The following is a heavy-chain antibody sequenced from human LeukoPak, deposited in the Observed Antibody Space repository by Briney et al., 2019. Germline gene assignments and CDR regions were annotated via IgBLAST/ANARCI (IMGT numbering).Heavy chain of an antibody. D-gene: IGHD6-13*01. CDR3: VREGGYDSRSSQIDF. V-gene: IGHV3-48*03. J-gene: IGHJ4*02. CDR2: ISGSGDSI. Sequence: QPGGSLRLSCAASGFTFSSYEMNWVRQAPGKRLGWVSYISGSGDSIYSSDSVKGRFTISRDNTKNSLYLQMNSLRAEDTAVYYCVREGGYDSRSSQIDFWGQGTLVTVSS. CDR1: GFTFSSYE.